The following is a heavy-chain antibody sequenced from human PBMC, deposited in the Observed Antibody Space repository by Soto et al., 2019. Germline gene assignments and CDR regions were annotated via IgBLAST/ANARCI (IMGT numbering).Heavy chain of an antibody. CDR1: GFTFSNYG. J-gene: IGHJ2*01. CDR2: ISYDGSDT. D-gene: IGHD6-13*01. CDR3: AKDGQELDGDWYIDL. Sequence: QVQLVESGGGVVQPGKSLRLSCVASGFTFSNYGMHWVRQAPGKGLEWVAFISYDGSDTYYVDSVKGRFTISRDNSKNTVYLQMNSLRTADTAVFYCAKDGQELDGDWYIDLWGRGTLVTVSS. V-gene: IGHV3-30*18.